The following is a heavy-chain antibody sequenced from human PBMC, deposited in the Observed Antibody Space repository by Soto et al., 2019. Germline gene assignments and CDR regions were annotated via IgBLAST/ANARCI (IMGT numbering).Heavy chain of an antibody. CDR2: IIPILGIA. CDR1: GGTFSSYT. Sequence: QVQLVQSGAEVKKPGSSVKVSCKASGGTFSSYTISWVRQAPGQGLEWMGRIIPILGIANYAQKLQGRVTITSDKSTSTAYMELSSLRSEDTAVYYCARGSSGWPIDYWGQGTLVTVSS. CDR3: ARGSSGWPIDY. J-gene: IGHJ4*02. V-gene: IGHV1-69*02. D-gene: IGHD6-19*01.